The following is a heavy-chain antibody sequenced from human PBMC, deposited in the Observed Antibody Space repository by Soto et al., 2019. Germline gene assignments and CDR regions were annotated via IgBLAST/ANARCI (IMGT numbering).Heavy chain of an antibody. Sequence: EVQRVESGGGLVQPGGSLRLSCAASGFTFSSYWMHWVRQAPGKGLVGVSRINSDGSSTSYADSVKGRFTISRDNAKNTLYLQMNSLRAEDTAVYYCARVPAPRRYPVVLAVPDYWGQGTLVTVSS. CDR3: ARVPAPRRYPVVLAVPDY. CDR2: INSDGSST. CDR1: GFTFSSYW. D-gene: IGHD3-9*01. V-gene: IGHV3-74*01. J-gene: IGHJ4*02.